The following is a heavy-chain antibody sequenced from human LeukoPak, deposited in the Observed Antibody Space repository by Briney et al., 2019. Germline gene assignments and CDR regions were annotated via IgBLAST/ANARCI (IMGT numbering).Heavy chain of an antibody. D-gene: IGHD3-3*01. J-gene: IGHJ3*02. CDR2: INHSGST. CDR1: GGSFSGYY. Sequence: SETLSLTCAVYGGSFSGYYWSWIRQPPGKGLEWIGEINHSGSTNYNPSLKSRVTISVETSKNQFSLKLSCVTAADTAVYYCARGRNYDFWSGYLDAFDIWGQGTMVTVSS. V-gene: IGHV4-34*01. CDR3: ARGRNYDFWSGYLDAFDI.